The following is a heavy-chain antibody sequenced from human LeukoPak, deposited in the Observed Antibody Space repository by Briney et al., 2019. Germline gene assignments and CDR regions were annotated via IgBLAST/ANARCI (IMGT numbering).Heavy chain of an antibody. J-gene: IGHJ4*02. CDR3: ARDPGYSSPRGDY. CDR1: GYTFTDYF. D-gene: IGHD5-18*01. V-gene: IGHV1-2*02. CDR2: INPNSGGT. Sequence: GASVKVSCKASGYTFTDYFMHWVRQAPGQGLEWMGWINPNSGGTHYAQKLQGRVTMTRDTSISTAYMELSRLRSDGTAVYYCARDPGYSSPRGDYWGQGTLVTVSS.